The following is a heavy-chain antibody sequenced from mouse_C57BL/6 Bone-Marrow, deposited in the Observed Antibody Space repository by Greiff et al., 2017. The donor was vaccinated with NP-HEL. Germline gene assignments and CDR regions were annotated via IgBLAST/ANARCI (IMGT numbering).Heavy chain of an antibody. CDR2: IYPGSGST. CDR1: GYPFTSYW. V-gene: IGHV1-55*01. D-gene: IGHD2-2*01. CDR3: ARRLWLRRAWFAY. Sequence: QVQLQQPGAELVKPGASVKMSCKASGYPFTSYWITWVKQRPGQGLAWIGDIYPGSGSTNYNEKFKSKATLTVDTSSSTAYMQLSSLTSEDSAVYYCARRLWLRRAWFAYWGQGTLVTVSA. J-gene: IGHJ3*01.